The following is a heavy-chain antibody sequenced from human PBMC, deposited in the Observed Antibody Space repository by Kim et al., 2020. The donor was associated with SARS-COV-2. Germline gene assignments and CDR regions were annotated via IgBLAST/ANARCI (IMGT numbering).Heavy chain of an antibody. J-gene: IGHJ4*02. CDR1: GFTFSSYG. D-gene: IGHD3-22*01. V-gene: IGHV3-30*18. Sequence: GGSLRLSCAASGFTFSSYGMHWVRQAPGKGLEWVAVISYDGSSKYYADSVKGRFTISRDNSKNTLYLQMNSLRAEDTAVYYCAKVFNYYDSTAPDYWGQGTLVTVSS. CDR2: ISYDGSSK. CDR3: AKVFNYYDSTAPDY.